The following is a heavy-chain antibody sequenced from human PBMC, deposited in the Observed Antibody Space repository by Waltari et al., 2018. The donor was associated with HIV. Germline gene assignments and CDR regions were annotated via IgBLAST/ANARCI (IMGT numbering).Heavy chain of an antibody. CDR2: ISSTSFNI. V-gene: IGHV3-11*01. Sequence: QLVESGGRLVQSGGSLRLSCVASDFTFGDYAMTWVRQPPGNSLQWIAYISSTSFNIKYADSVKGRFTISRDNTKKSLDLQMDNLRGDDTATYYCARDTLNFYFGLDLWGQGTTVSVSS. D-gene: IGHD2-21*02. CDR1: DFTFGDYA. J-gene: IGHJ6*02. CDR3: ARDTLNFYFGLDL.